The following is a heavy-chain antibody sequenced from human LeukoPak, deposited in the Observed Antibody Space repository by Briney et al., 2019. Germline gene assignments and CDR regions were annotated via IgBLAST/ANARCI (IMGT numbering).Heavy chain of an antibody. CDR3: TSDALLEYCTGNDCYHSDL. Sequence: GGSLRLSCAASGFTFGNYWMHWVRQAPGKGLVWVSILNIDGSATSYADSVKGRFTISRDSAQNTVYLQMDSLKVEDTAVYYCTSDALLEYCTGNDCYHSDLWGQGIPVTVSS. D-gene: IGHD2-8*02. CDR1: GFTFGNYW. CDR2: LNIDGSAT. J-gene: IGHJ4*02. V-gene: IGHV3-74*01.